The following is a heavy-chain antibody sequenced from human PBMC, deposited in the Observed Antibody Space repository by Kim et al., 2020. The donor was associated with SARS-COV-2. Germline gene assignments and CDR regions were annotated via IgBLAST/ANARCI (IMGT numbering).Heavy chain of an antibody. D-gene: IGHD5-18*01. CDR3: AKDIAGYSYGGPDY. CDR2: ISWDGGST. V-gene: IGHV3-43*01. J-gene: IGHJ4*02. CDR1: GFTFDDYT. Sequence: GGSLRLSCAASGFTFDDYTMHWVRQAPGKGLEWVSLISWDGGSTYYADSVKGRFTISRDNSKNSLYLQMNSLRTEDTALYYCAKDIAGYSYGGPDYWGQGTLVTVSS.